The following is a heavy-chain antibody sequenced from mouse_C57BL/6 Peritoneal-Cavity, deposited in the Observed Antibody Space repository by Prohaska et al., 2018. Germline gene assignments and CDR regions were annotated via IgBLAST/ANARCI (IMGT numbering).Heavy chain of an antibody. D-gene: IGHD2-1*01. CDR2: IKSDGSAI. V-gene: IGHV11-2*01. CDR3: MRYGNYWYFDV. J-gene: IGHJ1*03. Sequence: EVQLLETGGGLVQPGGSRGLSCEGSGFTFSGFWMSWVRQTPGKTLEWIGYIKSDGSAINYETSIKDRFTIFRDNDKSTLYLQMSNVRSEDTATYFCMRYGNYWYFDVWGTGTTVTVSS. CDR1: GFTFSGFW.